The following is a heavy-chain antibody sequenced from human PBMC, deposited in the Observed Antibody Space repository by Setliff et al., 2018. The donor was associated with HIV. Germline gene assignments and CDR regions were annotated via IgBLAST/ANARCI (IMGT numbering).Heavy chain of an antibody. V-gene: IGHV4-61*05. CDR1: GGTINSGGYY. J-gene: IGHJ4*02. D-gene: IGHD6-13*01. Sequence: SETLSLTCTVSGGTINSGGYYWGWIRQPPGKGLEWIGYIHYSGSTNYNPSLKSRVTISVDTSKNQLSLKLTSMTAADTAVYYCARSPAAEDYWGRGTLVTVSS. CDR3: ARSPAAEDY. CDR2: IHYSGST.